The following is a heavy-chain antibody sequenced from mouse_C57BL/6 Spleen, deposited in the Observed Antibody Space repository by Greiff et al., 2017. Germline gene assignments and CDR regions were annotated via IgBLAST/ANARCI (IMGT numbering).Heavy chain of an antibody. CDR3: ARRDGNYEFAY. J-gene: IGHJ3*01. CDR1: GFSLTSYG. Sequence: QEQLKESGPGLVQPSQSLSITCTVSGFSLTSYGVHWVRQSPGKGLEWLGVIWSGGSTDYNAAFISRLSISKDNSKSQVFFKMNSLQADDTAIYYWARRDGNYEFAYWGQGTLVTVSA. D-gene: IGHD2-1*01. CDR2: IWSGGST. V-gene: IGHV2-2*01.